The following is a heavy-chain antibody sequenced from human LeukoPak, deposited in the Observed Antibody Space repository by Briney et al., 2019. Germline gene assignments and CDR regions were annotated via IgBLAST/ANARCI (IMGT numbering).Heavy chain of an antibody. CDR3: ARHSAEKYTGAYGWAPPDDY. J-gene: IGHJ4*02. CDR1: RFTFSSYS. V-gene: IGHV3-21*01. CDR2: ISSSSSYI. Sequence: GGSLRLSCAASRFTFSSYSMNWVRQAPGKGLEWVSSISSSSSYIYYADSVKGRFTISRDNAKNSLYLQMNSLRAEDTAVYYCARHSAEKYTGAYGWAPPDDYWGQGTLVTVSS. D-gene: IGHD7-27*01.